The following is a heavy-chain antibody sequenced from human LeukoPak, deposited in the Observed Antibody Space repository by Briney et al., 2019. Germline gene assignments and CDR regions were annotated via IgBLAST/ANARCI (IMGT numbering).Heavy chain of an antibody. J-gene: IGHJ4*02. CDR3: ARDFGYYFDY. D-gene: IGHD3-10*01. CDR1: GFTFSSYA. V-gene: IGHV3-30-3*01. CDR2: ISYDGSNK. Sequence: PGRSLRLPCAASGFTFSSYAMHWVRQAPGKGLEWVAVISYDGSNKYYADSVKGRFTISRDNSKNTLYLQMNSLRAEDTAVYYCARDFGYYFDYWGQGTLVTVSS.